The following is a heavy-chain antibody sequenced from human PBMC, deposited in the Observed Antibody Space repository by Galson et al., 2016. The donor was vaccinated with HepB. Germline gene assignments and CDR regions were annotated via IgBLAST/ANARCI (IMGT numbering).Heavy chain of an antibody. CDR1: GFTFSSYW. CDR2: IKQDGSEK. CDR3: ARDPYRYYDFWSGGYYYYGIDV. J-gene: IGHJ6*02. Sequence: SLRLSCAASGFTFSSYWMSWVRQAPGKGLEWVANIKQDGSEKYYVDSVKGRFTISRDNAKHSLYLQMTSLRAEDTPVYYCARDPYRYYDFWSGGYYYYGIDVWGQGTTVTVSS. V-gene: IGHV3-7*03. D-gene: IGHD3-3*01.